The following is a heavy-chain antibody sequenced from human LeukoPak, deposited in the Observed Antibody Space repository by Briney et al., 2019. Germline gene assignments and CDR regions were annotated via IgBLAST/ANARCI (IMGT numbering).Heavy chain of an antibody. D-gene: IGHD6-6*01. J-gene: IGHJ3*02. Sequence: GGSLRLSCVASGFPFSSYWMTWVRQAPGKGLEWVANIKQDGSKKSYVDSVKGRFTISRDNAKNSLHLQMNSLRAEDTAVYYCAKGSSRPPNAFDIWGQGTLVTVSS. CDR1: GFPFSSYW. CDR3: AKGSSRPPNAFDI. CDR2: IKQDGSKK. V-gene: IGHV3-7*01.